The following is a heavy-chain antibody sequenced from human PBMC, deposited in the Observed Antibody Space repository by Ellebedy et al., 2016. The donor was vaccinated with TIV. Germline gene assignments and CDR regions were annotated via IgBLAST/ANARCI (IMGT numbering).Heavy chain of an antibody. V-gene: IGHV3-23*01. CDR3: AKGAITFGGVIVIDSIFDY. Sequence: GGSLRLSCAASGFTFSSYAMSWVRQAPGKGLEWVSAISGSGGSTYYADSVKGRFTISRDNSKNTLYLQMNSLRAEDTAVYYCAKGAITFGGVIVIDSIFDYWGQGTLVTVSS. CDR1: GFTFSSYA. J-gene: IGHJ4*02. D-gene: IGHD3-16*02. CDR2: ISGSGGST.